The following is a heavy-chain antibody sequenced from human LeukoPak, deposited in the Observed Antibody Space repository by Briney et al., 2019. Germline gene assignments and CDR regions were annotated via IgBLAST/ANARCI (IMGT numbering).Heavy chain of an antibody. CDR3: ARDPAGVDY. J-gene: IGHJ4*02. CDR1: AFTFSSYE. D-gene: IGHD3-10*01. Sequence: QPGGSLTLSCAASAFTFSSYEMSWVRQAPGKGLEWVSYISGSGNTVYYADSVKGRFTISRDNAKNSLYPQMSSVRAEDTAVYYCARDPAGVDYWGQGTLVTVSS. CDR2: ISGSGNTV. V-gene: IGHV3-48*03.